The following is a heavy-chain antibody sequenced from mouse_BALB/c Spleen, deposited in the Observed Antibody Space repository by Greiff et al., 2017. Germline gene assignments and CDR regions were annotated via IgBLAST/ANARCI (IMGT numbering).Heavy chain of an antibody. V-gene: IGHV5-6-5*01. CDR2: ISSGGST. Sequence: EVKLMESGGGLVKPGGSLKLSCAASGFTFSSYAMSWVRQTPEKRLEWVASISSGGSTYYPDSVKGRFTISRDNARNILYLQMSSLRSEDTAMYYCARGGYYYGYDGDFDYWGQGTTLTVSS. CDR3: ARGGYYYGYDGDFDY. J-gene: IGHJ2*01. D-gene: IGHD2-2*01. CDR1: GFTFSSYA.